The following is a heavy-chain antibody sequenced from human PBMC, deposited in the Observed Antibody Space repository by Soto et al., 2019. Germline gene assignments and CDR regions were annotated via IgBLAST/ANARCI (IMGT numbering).Heavy chain of an antibody. CDR3: AGYNWNYYFDP. J-gene: IGHJ5*02. CDR1: GGSVRDGSYY. D-gene: IGHD1-7*01. CDR2: IYHSGST. Sequence: PSETLSLTCTVSGGSVRDGSYYWAWLRQPPGKGLEWIGHIYHSGSTIYNPSLKSRVTISIDTSKSQFTLNLNSRTAADTAVYYCAGYNWNYYFDPWGQGTLVTVSS. V-gene: IGHV4-61*01.